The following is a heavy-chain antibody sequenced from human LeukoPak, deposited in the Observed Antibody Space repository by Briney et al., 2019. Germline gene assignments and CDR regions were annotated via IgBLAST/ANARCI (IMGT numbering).Heavy chain of an antibody. CDR2: IYYSGIT. V-gene: IGHV4-39*01. D-gene: IGHD6-6*01. Sequence: PSETLSLTCTVSGDSMSSSNSYWGWFRQPPGKGLEWIGSIYYSGITYYNPSPKSRVTISVDTSKNQFSLKLSSVTAADTAVYYCARGYSSSFGWFDPWGQGTLVTVSS. CDR3: ARGYSSSFGWFDP. CDR1: GDSMSSSNSY. J-gene: IGHJ5*02.